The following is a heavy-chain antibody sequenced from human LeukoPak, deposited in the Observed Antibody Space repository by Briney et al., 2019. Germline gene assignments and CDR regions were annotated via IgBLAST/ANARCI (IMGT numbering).Heavy chain of an antibody. CDR1: GFTFSSYS. Sequence: GGSLRLSCAASGFTFSSYSMNWVRQAPGKGLEWVSSISSSSSYIYYADSVKGRFTISRDNAKNSLYLQMNSLRAEDTAVYYCARGRKRGFTVTGGTDAFDIWGQGTMVTVSS. J-gene: IGHJ3*02. CDR3: ARGRKRGFTVTGGTDAFDI. V-gene: IGHV3-21*01. CDR2: ISSSSSYI. D-gene: IGHD4-17*01.